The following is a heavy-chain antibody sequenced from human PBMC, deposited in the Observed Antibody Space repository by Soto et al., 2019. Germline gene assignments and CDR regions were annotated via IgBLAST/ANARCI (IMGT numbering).Heavy chain of an antibody. J-gene: IGHJ4*02. Sequence: EASVKVSCKTSGYTFSSYSINWVRQAPGQGLEWMAWISTYSGNTHYAERVQGRVTVTLDKSARTAFTEMRGLTADDTAVYFCARDNGYYDLWGQGTLVTVSS. V-gene: IGHV1-18*04. CDR1: GYTFSSYS. CDR2: ISTYSGNT. CDR3: ARDNGYYDL.